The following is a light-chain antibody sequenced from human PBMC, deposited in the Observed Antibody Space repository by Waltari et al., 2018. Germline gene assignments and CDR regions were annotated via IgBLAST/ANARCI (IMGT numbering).Light chain of an antibody. CDR1: NIGSKS. J-gene: IGLJ1*01. V-gene: IGLV3-21*04. CDR2: YDS. Sequence: SYVLTQPPSVSVAPGKTARITCGGNNIGSKSGHWYQQKPGQAPVLVIYYDSDWPSGIPERFSGSNSGNTATLTISRVEAGDEADYYCQVWDSSSDQGVFGTGTKVTVL. CDR3: QVWDSSSDQGV.